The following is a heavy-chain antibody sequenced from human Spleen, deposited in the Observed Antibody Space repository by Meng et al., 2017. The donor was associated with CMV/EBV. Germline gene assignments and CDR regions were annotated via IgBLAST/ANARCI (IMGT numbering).Heavy chain of an antibody. V-gene: IGHV2-5*01. CDR1: GFSLSTTGVG. CDR2: IYWNDDK. D-gene: IGHD3-3*01. J-gene: IGHJ5*02. CDR3: AHRKTEIHDFWRGYYRLNWFDP. Sequence: SGPTLVKPTQTLTLTCSISGFSLSTTGVGVGWLRQPPGKALEWLALIYWNDDKRYSPSLQTRLTITKDTSKNQVVLTMTNMDPVDTATYYCAHRKTEIHDFWRGYYRLNWFDPWGQGALVTVSS.